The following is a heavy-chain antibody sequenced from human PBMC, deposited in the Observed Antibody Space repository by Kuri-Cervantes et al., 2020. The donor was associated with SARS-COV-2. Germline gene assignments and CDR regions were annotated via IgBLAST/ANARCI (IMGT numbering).Heavy chain of an antibody. J-gene: IGHJ2*01. Sequence: ESLKISCTVSGGSISSGGYYWGWIRQPPGKGLEWIGSIYYSGSAYYNPSLKSRVTISVDTSKNQFSLKLSSVTAADTAVYYCARIRHPYWYFDLWGRGTLVTVSS. D-gene: IGHD1-1*01. V-gene: IGHV4-39*07. CDR2: IYYSGSA. CDR3: ARIRHPYWYFDL. CDR1: GGSISSGGYY.